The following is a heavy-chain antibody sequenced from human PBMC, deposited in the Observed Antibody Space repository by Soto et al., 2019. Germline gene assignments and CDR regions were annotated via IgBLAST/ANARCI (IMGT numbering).Heavy chain of an antibody. D-gene: IGHD6-13*01. V-gene: IGHV1-18*01. Sequence: APSEISCEASGDSLETWGVSWARQDTGQGLEWMGWSSTANGDTNYLHKLRGRVTMTTDTSTRTSYMELRNLRSDDTSVYLCARGTAAGILGLRGPGTLVTVSS. CDR2: SSTANGDT. CDR3: ARGTAAGILGL. CDR1: GDSLETWG. J-gene: IGHJ4*01.